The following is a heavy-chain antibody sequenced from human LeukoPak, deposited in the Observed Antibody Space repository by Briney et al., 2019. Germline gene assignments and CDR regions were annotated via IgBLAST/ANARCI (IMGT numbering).Heavy chain of an antibody. CDR3: ARESPGRDGYNYPFDY. CDR2: IIPILGIA. V-gene: IGHV1-69*04. Sequence: SVKVSCKASGGTFSSYAISWVRQAPGQGLEWMGRIIPILGIANYAQKFQGRVTITADQSTSTAYMELSSLRSEDTAVYYCARESPGRDGYNYPFDYWGQGTLVTVSS. D-gene: IGHD5-24*01. J-gene: IGHJ4*02. CDR1: GGTFSSYA.